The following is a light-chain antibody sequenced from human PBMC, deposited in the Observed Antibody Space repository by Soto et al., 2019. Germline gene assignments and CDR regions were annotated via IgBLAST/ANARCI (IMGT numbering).Light chain of an antibody. J-gene: IGKJ3*01. CDR1: QSVDSNY. V-gene: IGKV3-20*01. CDR3: HQYGLSPPYT. Sequence: EIVLTQSPGTLSLSPGARATLSCRASQSVDSNYLAWYQHKPGQAPRLLIYGASTMATGIPDRFSGSGSGTDFTLTISRLEPEDFAVYYCHQYGLSPPYTFGPGTKVDIK. CDR2: GAS.